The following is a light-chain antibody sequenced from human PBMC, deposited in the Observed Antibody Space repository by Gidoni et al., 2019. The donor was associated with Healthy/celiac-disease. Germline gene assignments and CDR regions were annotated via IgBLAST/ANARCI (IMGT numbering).Light chain of an antibody. V-gene: IGLV2-23*02. CDR3: CSYAGSSTLV. J-gene: IGLJ3*02. CDR1: SSDVGSYNL. Sequence: QSALTQPVSVSGSPGQSITISCTGTSSDVGSYNLVSWYKQHPGKAPKLMIYEVSKRPSGVSNRFSGSKSGNTASLTISGLQAEDEADYYCCSYAGSSTLVFGGGTKLTVL. CDR2: EVS.